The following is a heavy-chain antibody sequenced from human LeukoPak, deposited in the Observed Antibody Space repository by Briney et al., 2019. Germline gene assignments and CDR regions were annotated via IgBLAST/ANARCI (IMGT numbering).Heavy chain of an antibody. D-gene: IGHD3-22*01. Sequence: GGSLRLSCAASGFTVSNNYMRWVRQAPGKGLEWVSLIYSGGSTYYADSVKGRFTISRDNSKNTLYLQMNSLRAEDTAVYYCARVRDYYDSRGYYFEYFDHWGQGTLVTVSS. CDR2: IYSGGST. CDR1: GFTVSNNY. J-gene: IGHJ1*01. CDR3: ARVRDYYDSRGYYFEYFDH. V-gene: IGHV3-53*01.